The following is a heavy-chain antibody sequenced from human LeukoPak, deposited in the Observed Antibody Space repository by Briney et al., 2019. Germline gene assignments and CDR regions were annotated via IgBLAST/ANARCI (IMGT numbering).Heavy chain of an antibody. V-gene: IGHV4-39*01. CDR2: IHYSGST. CDR1: GGSLSGDIYF. D-gene: IGHD3-10*01. J-gene: IGHJ4*02. CDR3: ARARSGTRWRISIDY. Sequence: SETLSLTCSVSGGSLSGDIYFWGWVRQPPRKGLEWFGSIHYSGSTYYSPSLKSRVTISVDTSKNQSSLRLSSVTAADTALYYCARARSGTRWRISIDYWGQGTLVTVSS.